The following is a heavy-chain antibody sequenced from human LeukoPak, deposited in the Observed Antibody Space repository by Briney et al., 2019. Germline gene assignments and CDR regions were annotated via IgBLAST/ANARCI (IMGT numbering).Heavy chain of an antibody. V-gene: IGHV3-7*03. CDR3: ARGIVVSPAAPYSSFDP. J-gene: IGHJ5*02. CDR2: INQGGGDQ. CDR1: GFTFGNFW. D-gene: IGHD2-15*01. Sequence: GGSLRLSCAASGFTFGNFWMLWVRHIPGEGLEWVAGINQGGGDQRYVDSVKGRFTISRDNAKSSLFLQMSSLRAEDTAIYYCARGIVVSPAAPYSSFDPWGQGTLVTVSS.